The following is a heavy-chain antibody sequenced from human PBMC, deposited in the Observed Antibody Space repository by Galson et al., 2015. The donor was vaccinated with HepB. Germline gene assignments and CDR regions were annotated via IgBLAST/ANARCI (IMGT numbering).Heavy chain of an antibody. CDR1: GYTLTELS. Sequence: SVKVSCKVSGYTLTELSMHWVRQAPGKGLEWMGGFDPEDGETIYAQKFQGRVTMTEDTSTDTAYMELSSLRSEDTAVYYCATLSGLPLGGDADYGDSYYFDYWGQGTLVTVSS. D-gene: IGHD4-17*01. V-gene: IGHV1-24*01. CDR2: FDPEDGET. CDR3: ATLSGLPLGGDADYGDSYYFDY. J-gene: IGHJ4*02.